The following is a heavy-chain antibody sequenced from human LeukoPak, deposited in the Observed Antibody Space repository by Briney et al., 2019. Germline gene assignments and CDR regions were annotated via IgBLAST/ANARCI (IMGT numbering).Heavy chain of an antibody. J-gene: IGHJ4*02. CDR2: ININSGGT. Sequence: ASVKVSCKASGYSFTDHYMHWVRQAPGQGHEWMGWININSGGTRFPRKFQGRVTMTRDTSVSTAYMELSRLRSDDTAVYYCARLTGNREFDYWGQGALVTVSS. CDR1: GYSFTDHY. CDR3: ARLTGNREFDY. D-gene: IGHD7-27*01. V-gene: IGHV1-2*02.